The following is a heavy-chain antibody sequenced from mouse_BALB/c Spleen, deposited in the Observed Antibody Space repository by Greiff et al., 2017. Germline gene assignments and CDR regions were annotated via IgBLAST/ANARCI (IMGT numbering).Heavy chain of an antibody. CDR1: GFSLTSYG. D-gene: IGHD2-3*01. CDR3: ARHYDGYYGFAY. V-gene: IGHV2-2*02. J-gene: IGHJ3*01. CDR2: IWSGGST. Sequence: QVQLKESGPGLVQPSQSLSITCTVSGFSLTSYGVHWVRQSPGKGLEWLGVIWSGGSTDYNAAFISRLSISKDNTKSQVFFKMNSLQANDTAIYYCARHYDGYYGFAYWGQGTLVTVSA.